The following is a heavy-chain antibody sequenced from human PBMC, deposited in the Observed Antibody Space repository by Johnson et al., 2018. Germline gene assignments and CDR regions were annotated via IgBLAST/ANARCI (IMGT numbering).Heavy chain of an antibody. D-gene: IGHD2-21*02. J-gene: IGHJ4*02. CDR2: ISSDSNRI. Sequence: EVQLLESGGGVVQPGRSLRLSCTTSGFTFGDYGMSWFRQAPGKGLEWLSYISSDSNRIHYADSLKGRFTIYRDNAKSSLYLQMNNLRPEDTALYYCARDFRGVMLTASRLDYWGQGTLVTVSS. CDR3: ARDFRGVMLTASRLDY. CDR1: GFTFGDYG. V-gene: IGHV3-48*01.